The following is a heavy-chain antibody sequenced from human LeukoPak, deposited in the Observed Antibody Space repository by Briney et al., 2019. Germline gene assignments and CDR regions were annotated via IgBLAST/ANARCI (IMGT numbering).Heavy chain of an antibody. J-gene: IGHJ4*02. CDR3: TLIQGWGSGSYYRDF. Sequence: GGSLRLSCAASGFSISNDWMSWVRQAPGKGLEWVARVKSRSAGETTDYAAPVKGRFTISRDDSKNTLSLQMNSLKTEDTAVYYCTLIQGWGSGSYYRDFWGQGTLVTVSS. CDR1: GFSISNDW. CDR2: VKSRSAGETT. V-gene: IGHV3-15*01. D-gene: IGHD3-10*01.